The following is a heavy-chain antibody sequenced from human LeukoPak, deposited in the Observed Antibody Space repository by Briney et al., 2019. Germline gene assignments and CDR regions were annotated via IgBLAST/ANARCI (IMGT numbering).Heavy chain of an antibody. CDR3: AKQDPYTSGWYP. CDR1: GFTFSSCA. V-gene: IGHV3-23*01. D-gene: IGHD6-19*01. J-gene: IGHJ5*02. Sequence: GGSLSLSCAASGFTFSSCAMSWVRQAPGKGLEWVSAISDSGGSTYYADSVKGRFTISRDNSKNTLWLQMNNLRADDTAVYYCAKQDPYTSGWYPWGQGTLVTVSS. CDR2: ISDSGGST.